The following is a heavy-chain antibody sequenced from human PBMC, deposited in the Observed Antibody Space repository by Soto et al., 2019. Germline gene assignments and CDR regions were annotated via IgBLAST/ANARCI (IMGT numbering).Heavy chain of an antibody. CDR1: GFTFSSYD. Sequence: EVQLAKSGGVMVQPGGSLRLSCVASGFTFSSYDMHWVRQAPGKGLEYVSSISSNGGTTYYGNSVKGRFTISRDNSKNTLYLQMGSLRAEDMAVYYRVRRVSGNYDYWGQGTLVTVSS. V-gene: IGHV3-64*01. J-gene: IGHJ4*02. CDR3: VRRVSGNYDY. CDR2: ISSNGGTT. D-gene: IGHD1-7*01.